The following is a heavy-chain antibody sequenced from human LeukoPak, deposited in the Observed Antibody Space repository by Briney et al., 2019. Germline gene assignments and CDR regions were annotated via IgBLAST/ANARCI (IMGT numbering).Heavy chain of an antibody. CDR3: ATLGNWNDVGYFDY. Sequence: ASVKVSCKASGYTFTSYGISWVRQAPGQGLEWMGWISAYNGNTNYAQKLQGRVTMTTDTSTSTAYMELRSLRSEDTAVYYCATLGNWNDVGYFDYWGQGTLVTVSS. CDR1: GYTFTSYG. V-gene: IGHV1-18*01. D-gene: IGHD1-1*01. J-gene: IGHJ4*02. CDR2: ISAYNGNT.